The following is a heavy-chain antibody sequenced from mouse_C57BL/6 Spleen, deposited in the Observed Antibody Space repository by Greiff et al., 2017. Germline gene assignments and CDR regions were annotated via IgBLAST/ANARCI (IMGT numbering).Heavy chain of an antibody. CDR2: IDPSDSYT. Sequence: VQLQQPGAELVKPGASVKLSCKASGYTFTSYWMQWVKQRPGQGLEWIGEIDPSDSYTNYNQKFKGKATLTVDTSSSTAYMQLSSLTSEDSAGYYCARGGSSDDYWGQGTTLTVSS. V-gene: IGHV1-50*01. D-gene: IGHD3-2*02. J-gene: IGHJ2*01. CDR3: ARGGSSDDY. CDR1: GYTFTSYW.